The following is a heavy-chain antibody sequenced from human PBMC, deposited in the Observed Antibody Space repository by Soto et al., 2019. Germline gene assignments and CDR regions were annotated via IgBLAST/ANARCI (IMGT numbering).Heavy chain of an antibody. CDR3: AREFVLGATTSSLDY. Sequence: GGSLRLSCAASGFTFSSYAMSWVRQAPGKGLEWVSAISSSGGSTYYADYVKGRFTISRDNSKNTLYLQMNSLRAEDTALYYFAREFVLGATTSSLDYWGQGTLVTVSS. D-gene: IGHD1-26*01. CDR2: ISSSGGST. CDR1: GFTFSSYA. J-gene: IGHJ4*02. V-gene: IGHV3-23*01.